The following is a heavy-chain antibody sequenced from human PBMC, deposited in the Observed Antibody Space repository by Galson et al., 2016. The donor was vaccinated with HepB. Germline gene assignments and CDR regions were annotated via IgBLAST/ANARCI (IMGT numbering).Heavy chain of an antibody. J-gene: IGHJ4*02. Sequence: SLRLSCAASGFTFSSYGMHWVRQAPGKGLEWVALIWYDGNNKYYADSVKGRFTISRDNSKNTVYLQMNNLRAEDTAIYYCAKLMGDWGDRSTGFVDYWGQGTLVTVSS. CDR3: AKLMGDWGDRSTGFVDY. CDR1: GFTFSSYG. CDR2: IWYDGNNK. V-gene: IGHV3-33*06. D-gene: IGHD2-21*01.